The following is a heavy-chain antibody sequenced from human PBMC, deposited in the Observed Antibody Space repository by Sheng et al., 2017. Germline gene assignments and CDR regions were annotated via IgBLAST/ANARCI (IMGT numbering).Heavy chain of an antibody. V-gene: IGHV1-69*05. J-gene: IGHJ4*02. D-gene: IGHD2-2*01. CDR2: IIPIFGTA. Sequence: QVQLVQSGAEVKKPGSSVKVSCKASGGTFSSYAISWVRQAPGQGLEWMGGIIPIFGTANYAQKFQGRVTITTDESTRTAYMELSSLRSEDTAVYYCARGLDRYCSSTSCYGSFDHWAREPWSPSPQ. CDR1: GGTFSSYA. CDR3: ARGLDRYCSSTSCYGSFDH.